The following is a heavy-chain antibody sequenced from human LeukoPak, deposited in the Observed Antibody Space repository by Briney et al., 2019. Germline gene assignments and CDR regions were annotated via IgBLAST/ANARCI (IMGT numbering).Heavy chain of an antibody. CDR3: ARLSGGSALRNDAFHI. J-gene: IGHJ3*02. CDR1: GYTFNIYW. V-gene: IGHV5-51*01. Sequence: GESLQISCTGSGYTFNIYWIAWVRQMPGKGLEWMGIVYPDNSKTIYSPSFQGQVTISADKSINTAHLQWSSLKASDTAIYYCARLSGGSALRNDAFHIWGQGTMVTVSS. CDR2: VYPDNSKT. D-gene: IGHD1-26*01.